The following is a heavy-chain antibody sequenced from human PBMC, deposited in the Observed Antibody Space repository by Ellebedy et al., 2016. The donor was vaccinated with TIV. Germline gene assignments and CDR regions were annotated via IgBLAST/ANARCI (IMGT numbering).Heavy chain of an antibody. V-gene: IGHV4-34*01. J-gene: IGHJ4*02. D-gene: IGHD4-17*01. CDR2: INNRRST. CDR3: AKDYGDAQY. Sequence: MPSETLSLTCAVYGGSFSSEYWSRIRQPPGKGLEWIGEINNRRSTNYNPYLKSRVTISVDTSKNHFTLRLTSVTAADTAVYYCAKDYGDAQYWGQGTLVTVSS. CDR1: GGSFSSEY.